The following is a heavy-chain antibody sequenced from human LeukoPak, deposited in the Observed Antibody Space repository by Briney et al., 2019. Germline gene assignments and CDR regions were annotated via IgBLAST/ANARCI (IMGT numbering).Heavy chain of an antibody. D-gene: IGHD3-10*01. J-gene: IGHJ3*02. CDR2: IRDDGSNK. CDR3: AKDFFGSHNEHDAFDI. Sequence: GGSLRLSCAASGFTFSSYGMHWVRQAPGKGLEWVAFIRDDGSNKYYADSVKGRFTISRDNYKNTLYLQTNSLRAEDTAVYYCAKDFFGSHNEHDAFDIWGQGTMVTVSS. CDR1: GFTFSSYG. V-gene: IGHV3-30*02.